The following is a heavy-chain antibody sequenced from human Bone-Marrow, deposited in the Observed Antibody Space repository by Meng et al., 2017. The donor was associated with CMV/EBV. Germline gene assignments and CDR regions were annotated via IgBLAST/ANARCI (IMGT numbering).Heavy chain of an antibody. V-gene: IGHV3-30-3*01. J-gene: IGHJ6*01. D-gene: IGHD3-10*01. CDR3: ARGKGHFGDELPYYYSVDA. Sequence: GGSLRLSCTASGFRFNSYAMHWVRQAPGKGLEWVAVTSYDGSNKYYADSVKGRFTISRDNSKNTLYMQMDSLRDEDTAVYYCARGKGHFGDELPYYYSVDAWGQGTTVTGSS. CDR1: GFRFNSYA. CDR2: TSYDGSNK.